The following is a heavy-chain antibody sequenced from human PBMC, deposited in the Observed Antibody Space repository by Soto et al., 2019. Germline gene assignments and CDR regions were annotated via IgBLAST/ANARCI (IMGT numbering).Heavy chain of an antibody. V-gene: IGHV4-59*01. Sequence: SETLSLTCTVSGGSISTYYWNWIRQPPGKGLESIGYIYYSGSANYSPSLKSRVTISVDTSKNEFSLKLSSVTAADTAIYYCARDDREHTKSPVADQWGQGTLVTVSS. CDR3: ARDDREHTKSPVADQ. CDR1: GGSISTYY. J-gene: IGHJ4*02. CDR2: IYYSGSA. D-gene: IGHD6-19*01.